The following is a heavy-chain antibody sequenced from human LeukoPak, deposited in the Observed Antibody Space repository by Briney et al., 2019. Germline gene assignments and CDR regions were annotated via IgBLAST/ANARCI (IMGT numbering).Heavy chain of an antibody. CDR2: ISWDGGST. CDR3: AKDVRGSTSWYGLDY. CDR1: GFTFDDYA. V-gene: IGHV3-43D*03. Sequence: GGSLRLSCGASGFTFDDYAMHWVRQAPGKGLEWVALISWDGGSTYYADSVKGRFTISRDNSKNSLYLQMNSLRGEDTALYYCAKDVRGSTSWYGLDYWGQGTLVTVSS. J-gene: IGHJ4*02. D-gene: IGHD6-13*01.